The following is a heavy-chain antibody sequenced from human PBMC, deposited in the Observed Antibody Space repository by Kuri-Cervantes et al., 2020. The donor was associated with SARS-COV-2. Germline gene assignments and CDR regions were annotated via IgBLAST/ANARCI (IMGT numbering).Heavy chain of an antibody. CDR3: ARFGSSGWYDQSNRAWFDP. CDR2: INPDVSYT. Sequence: ETLSLTCAASGLTFSGQWIHWVRQAQGTGLVWVSRINPDVSYTNNADSVKGRFTLSRDNAKNSLYLQMNSLRAEDTAVYYCARFGSSGWYDQSNRAWFDPWGQGTLVTVSS. V-gene: IGHV3-74*01. CDR1: GLTFSGQW. D-gene: IGHD6-19*01. J-gene: IGHJ5*02.